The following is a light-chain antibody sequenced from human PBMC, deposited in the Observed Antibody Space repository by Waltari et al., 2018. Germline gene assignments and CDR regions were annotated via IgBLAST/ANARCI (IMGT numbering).Light chain of an antibody. CDR2: EVN. Sequence: QSALTQPASVSGSPGQSITISCTGTSSDVGGYNYVSWYQQHPGKAPKLMIYEVNNRPSWVSDRFSGSKSGNTASLTISGLQAEDEADYYCTSYTSSITYVFGTGTKVTVL. CDR3: TSYTSSITYV. V-gene: IGLV2-14*01. CDR1: SSDVGGYNY. J-gene: IGLJ1*01.